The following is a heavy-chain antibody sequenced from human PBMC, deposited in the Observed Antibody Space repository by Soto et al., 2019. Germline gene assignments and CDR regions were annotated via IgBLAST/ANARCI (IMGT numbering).Heavy chain of an antibody. V-gene: IGHV1-69*13. Sequence: ASVKVSCKASGDTFSSYAISWVRQAPGKGLEWMGKIIPTFGRTNYAQKFQGRLTISADDSTSTAYMELRSLVSEDTAVYYCARDPLSSFAMDVWGQGTTVTVSS. J-gene: IGHJ6*02. CDR1: GDTFSSYA. CDR2: IIPTFGRT. CDR3: ARDPLSSFAMDV. D-gene: IGHD6-6*01.